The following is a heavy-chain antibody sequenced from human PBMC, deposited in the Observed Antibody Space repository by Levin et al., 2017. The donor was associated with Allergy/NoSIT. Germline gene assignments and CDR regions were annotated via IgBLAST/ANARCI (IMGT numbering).Heavy chain of an antibody. Sequence: SETLSLTCTVSGGSISSSSYYWGWIRQPPGKGLEWIGSIYYSGSTYYNPSLKSRVTISVDTSKNQFSLKLSSVTAADTAVYYCARRARGWYWFDPWGQGTLVTVSS. V-gene: IGHV4-39*01. CDR3: ARRARGWYWFDP. CDR1: GGSISSSSYY. J-gene: IGHJ5*02. CDR2: IYYSGST. D-gene: IGHD6-19*01.